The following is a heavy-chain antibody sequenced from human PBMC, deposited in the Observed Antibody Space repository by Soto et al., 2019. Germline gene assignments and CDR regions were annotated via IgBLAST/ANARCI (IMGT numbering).Heavy chain of an antibody. Sequence: QMPLVQSGPEVKKPGTSVKVSCKASGFTFTSSAVQWVRQARGQRLEWIGWIVVGSGNTNYAQKFQERVTITRDRSTSTAYMELSSRRYEDTAVYYCAAEGRRSLGFYCMDVWGQGTTVTVSS. V-gene: IGHV1-58*01. D-gene: IGHD3-16*01. CDR2: IVVGSGNT. CDR3: AAEGRRSLGFYCMDV. J-gene: IGHJ6*02. CDR1: GFTFTSSA.